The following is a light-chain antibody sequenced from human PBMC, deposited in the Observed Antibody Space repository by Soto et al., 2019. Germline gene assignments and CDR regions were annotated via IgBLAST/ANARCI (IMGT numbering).Light chain of an antibody. J-gene: IGKJ1*01. CDR2: KAS. CDR1: LSVSIW. CDR3: QRYNSYSRT. V-gene: IGKV1-5*03. Sequence: IQIPQSPSTLPASIGDSVTISWRASLSVSIWLAWYQQKSGKAPKLLIYKASSLESGVPSRFSGSGPGPEFTLTISSLQPDDFTTSSCQRYNSYSRTFGTGNTVYIK.